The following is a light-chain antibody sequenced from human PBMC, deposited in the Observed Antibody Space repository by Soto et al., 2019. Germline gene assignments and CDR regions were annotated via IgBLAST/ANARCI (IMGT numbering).Light chain of an antibody. CDR2: DAS. Sequence: DIVMTQSPATLSFSPGGRATLSCRASQSVSSNLAWYQQKPGQAPRLLIYDASTRATGIPARFSGSGSGTEFTLTISSLQSEDFAVYSCQQYKNWPPITFGQGTRLEIK. CDR1: QSVSSN. CDR3: QQYKNWPPIT. V-gene: IGKV3-15*01. J-gene: IGKJ5*01.